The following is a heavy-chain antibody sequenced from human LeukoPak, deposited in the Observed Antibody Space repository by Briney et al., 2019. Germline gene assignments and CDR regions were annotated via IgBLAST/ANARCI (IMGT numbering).Heavy chain of an antibody. CDR1: GGSFSGYY. V-gene: IGHV4-34*01. D-gene: IGHD6-19*01. J-gene: IGHJ4*02. Sequence: PSETLSLTCAVYGGSFSGYYWSWIRQPPGKGLEWIGEINHSGSTNYNPSLKSRVTISVDTSKNQFSLKLSSVTAADTAVYYCARGSVAGTLPYWGQGTLVTVSS. CDR2: INHSGST. CDR3: ARGSVAGTLPY.